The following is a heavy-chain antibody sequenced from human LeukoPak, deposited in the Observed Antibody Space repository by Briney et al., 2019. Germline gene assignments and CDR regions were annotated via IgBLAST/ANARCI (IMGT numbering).Heavy chain of an antibody. Sequence: SESLSLTCTVSGGSISSGDYYWSWIRQPPGKGLEWIAYMYYSGSTYYNPSLKSRVTMSADTSKNQLSLKQSSVTAADTAVYYCARPYYYDSRIDPWGQGILVTVSS. J-gene: IGHJ5*02. CDR1: GGSISSGDYY. CDR2: MYYSGST. D-gene: IGHD3-22*01. CDR3: ARPYYYDSRIDP. V-gene: IGHV4-30-4*01.